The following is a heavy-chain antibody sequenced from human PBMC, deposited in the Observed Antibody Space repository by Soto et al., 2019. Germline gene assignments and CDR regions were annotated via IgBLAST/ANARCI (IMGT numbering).Heavy chain of an antibody. Sequence: EVQLLGSGGGLVQPGGSLRLSCAASGFTFSSYAMSWVRQAPGKGLEWVSLISASGGSTYYTDSVKGRFTISRDNSKTTLYLQMNSLRAEDTAIYYCAKGSQRSGNTAMDYWGQGALVTVSS. CDR1: GFTFSSYA. V-gene: IGHV3-23*01. D-gene: IGHD5-18*01. CDR3: AKGSQRSGNTAMDY. CDR2: ISASGGST. J-gene: IGHJ4*02.